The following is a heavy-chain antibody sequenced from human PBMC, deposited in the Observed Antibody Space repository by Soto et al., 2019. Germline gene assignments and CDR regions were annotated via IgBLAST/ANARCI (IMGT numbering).Heavy chain of an antibody. CDR3: ATFGGPTARSYY. J-gene: IGHJ4*02. V-gene: IGHV4-39*01. Sequence: LPETLSLTCTVSGGSISSSGYYWGWIRQPPGKGLEWIGSIYYSGSTYYNPSLKSRITISVDTSKNQFSLKLSSVTAADTAVYYCATFGGPTARSYYWGQGTLVTVSS. CDR2: IYYSGST. CDR1: GGSISSSGYY. D-gene: IGHD3-16*01.